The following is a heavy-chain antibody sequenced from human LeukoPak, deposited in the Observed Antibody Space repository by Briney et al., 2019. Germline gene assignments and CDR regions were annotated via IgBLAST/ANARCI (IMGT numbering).Heavy chain of an antibody. V-gene: IGHV3-30*03. Sequence: GGSLRLSCAASGFTFSSYGMHWVRQAPGKGLEWVAVISYDGSNKYYADSVKGRFTISRDNSKNTLYLQMNSLRAEDTAVYYCARFPIASSGRPYYFDYWGQGTLVTVSS. CDR2: ISYDGSNK. CDR1: GFTFSSYG. CDR3: ARFPIASSGRPYYFDY. J-gene: IGHJ4*02. D-gene: IGHD3-22*01.